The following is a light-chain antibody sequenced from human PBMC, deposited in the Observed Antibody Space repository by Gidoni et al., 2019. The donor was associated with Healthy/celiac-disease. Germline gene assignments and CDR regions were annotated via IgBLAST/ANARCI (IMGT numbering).Light chain of an antibody. J-gene: IGKJ1*01. Sequence: QSVLYSSNNKNYLAWYQQKPGQPPKLLIYWASTRESGVPDRFSGSGSGTDFTLTISSLQAEDVAVYYCQQYYSTPWTFGQGTKVEIK. V-gene: IGKV4-1*01. CDR2: WAS. CDR1: QSVLYSSNNKNY. CDR3: QQYYSTPWT.